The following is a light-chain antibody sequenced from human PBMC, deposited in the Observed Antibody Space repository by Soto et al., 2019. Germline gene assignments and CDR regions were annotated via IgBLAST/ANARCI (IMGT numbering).Light chain of an antibody. CDR1: QSVRSSY. CDR3: QQYGSSPWT. V-gene: IGKV3-20*01. CDR2: DAT. Sequence: EIVLTQSPGTLSLSPGERATLSCRASQSVRSSYLAWYQQNPGQPPRLLIYDATNRATGIPDRFSGSGSGTDCTVTISRLEPEDFAVYYCQQYGSSPWTFGQGTKGEIK. J-gene: IGKJ1*01.